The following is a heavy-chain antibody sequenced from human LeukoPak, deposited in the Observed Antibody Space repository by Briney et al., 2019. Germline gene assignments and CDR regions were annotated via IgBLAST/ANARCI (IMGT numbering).Heavy chain of an antibody. J-gene: IGHJ5*02. CDR1: GFTFSSYG. CDR2: IWYDGSNK. D-gene: IGHD5-18*01. Sequence: PGRSLGLSCAASGFTFSSYGMHWVRQAPGKGLEWVAVIWYDGSNKYYADSVKGRSTISRDNSKNTLYLRMNSLRAEDTAVYYCAKDVLRGYSYGPGWFDPWGQGTLVTVSS. CDR3: AKDVLRGYSYGPGWFDP. V-gene: IGHV3-33*06.